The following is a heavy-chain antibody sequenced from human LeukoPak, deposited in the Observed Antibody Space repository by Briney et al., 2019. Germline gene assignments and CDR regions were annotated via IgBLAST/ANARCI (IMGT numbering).Heavy chain of an antibody. V-gene: IGHV4-59*01. Sequence: SETLSLTCTVSGDSISSYYWRWIRQPPGKGLEWIGYIYYSGSTNYNPSLKSRVTISVDTSKNQFSLKLSSVTAADTAVYYCARGFSAFDIWGQGTMVTVSS. CDR3: ARGFSAFDI. J-gene: IGHJ3*02. CDR2: IYYSGST. CDR1: GDSISSYY.